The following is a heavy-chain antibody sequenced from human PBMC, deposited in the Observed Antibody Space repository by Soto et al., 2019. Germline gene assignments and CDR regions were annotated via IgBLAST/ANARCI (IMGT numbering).Heavy chain of an antibody. Sequence: PSETLSLTCTVSGGSISSGGYYWSWIRQHPGKGLEWIGYIYYSGSTYYNPSLKSRVTISVDTSKNQFSLKLSSVTAADTAVYYCARGGIVVVVAETHGYYYYMDVWGKGTTVTVSS. V-gene: IGHV4-31*03. CDR1: GGSISSGGYY. CDR2: IYYSGST. CDR3: ARGGIVVVVAETHGYYYYMDV. D-gene: IGHD2-15*01. J-gene: IGHJ6*03.